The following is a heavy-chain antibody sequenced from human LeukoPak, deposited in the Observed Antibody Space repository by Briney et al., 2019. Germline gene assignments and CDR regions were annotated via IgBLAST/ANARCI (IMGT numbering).Heavy chain of an antibody. V-gene: IGHV4-39*01. J-gene: IGHJ6*03. CDR2: IYYSGSA. CDR3: ARGTIFAPYYYYYYMDV. D-gene: IGHD3-3*01. CDR1: GGSISSSTFY. Sequence: SETLSLTCTVSGGSISSSTFYWGWIRQPPGKGLEWIGSIYYSGSAYYNPSLKSRVTISVDTSNNQFSLKLSSVTAADTAVYYCARGTIFAPYYYYYYMDVWGKGTTVTVSS.